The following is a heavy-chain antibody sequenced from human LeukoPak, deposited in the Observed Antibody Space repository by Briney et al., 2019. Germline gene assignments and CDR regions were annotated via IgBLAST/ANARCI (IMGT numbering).Heavy chain of an antibody. Sequence: GGSLRLSCAASGFTFSSYWMSWVRQAPGKGLEWVSAISGSGGSTYYADSVKGRFTISRDNSKNTLYLQMNSLRAEDTAVYYCAKAEDIVVVPAPYFDYWGQGTLVTVSS. V-gene: IGHV3-23*01. D-gene: IGHD2-2*01. J-gene: IGHJ4*02. CDR3: AKAEDIVVVPAPYFDY. CDR2: ISGSGGST. CDR1: GFTFSSYW.